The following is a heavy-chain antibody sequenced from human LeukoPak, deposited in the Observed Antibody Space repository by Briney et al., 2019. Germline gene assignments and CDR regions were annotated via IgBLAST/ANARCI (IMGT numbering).Heavy chain of an antibody. V-gene: IGHV3-21*04. J-gene: IGHJ3*02. CDR1: GFTFNSYS. D-gene: IGHD5-24*01. Sequence: GGSLRLSCAASGFTFNSYSMSWVRQAPGKGLEWVSAISNDGTYIYYADSSRGRFTISRDNAKNSLYLQMNSLRAEDTALYYCAKDIGWLQFLCAFDIWGQGTMVTVSS. CDR3: AKDIGWLQFLCAFDI. CDR2: ISNDGTYI.